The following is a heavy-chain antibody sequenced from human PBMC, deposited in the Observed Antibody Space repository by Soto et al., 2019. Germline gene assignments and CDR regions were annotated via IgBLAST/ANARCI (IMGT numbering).Heavy chain of an antibody. Sequence: AXVKVSCKASGYTITSYGIRWVRQAPGQGLEWMGWISAYNGNTNYAQKLQGRVTMTTDTSTSTAYMELRSLRSDDTAVYYCAATRTGTEFDYWGQGTLVTVSS. D-gene: IGHD5-12*01. J-gene: IGHJ4*02. CDR1: GYTITSYG. CDR3: AATRTGTEFDY. CDR2: ISAYNGNT. V-gene: IGHV1-18*01.